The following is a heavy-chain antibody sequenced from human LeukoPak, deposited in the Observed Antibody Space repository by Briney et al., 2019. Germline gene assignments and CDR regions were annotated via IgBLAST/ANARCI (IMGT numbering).Heavy chain of an antibody. CDR1: GGSISSYY. D-gene: IGHD6-13*01. CDR3: ARHGRSIAAAGYDY. Sequence: SETLSLTCTASGGSISSYYWSWIRQPPGKGLEWIGYIYYSGSTNYNPSLKSRVTISVDTSKNQFSLKLSSVTAADTAVYYCARHGRSIAAAGYDYWGQGTLVTVSS. V-gene: IGHV4-59*08. CDR2: IYYSGST. J-gene: IGHJ4*02.